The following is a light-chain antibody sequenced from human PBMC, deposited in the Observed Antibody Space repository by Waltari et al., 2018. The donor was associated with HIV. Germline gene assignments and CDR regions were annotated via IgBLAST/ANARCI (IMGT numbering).Light chain of an antibody. CDR3: QQYNGYSWT. V-gene: IGKV1-5*03. CDR2: KTS. Sequence: DIQMTQSPSTLSASVGDRVTITCRASQIISGWLAWYQQKPGKAPKPLIYKTSSLQSGVPSRFSGSGSGTEFTLTISSLQPDDFASYYCQQYNGYSWTFGQGTRVETK. J-gene: IGKJ1*01. CDR1: QIISGW.